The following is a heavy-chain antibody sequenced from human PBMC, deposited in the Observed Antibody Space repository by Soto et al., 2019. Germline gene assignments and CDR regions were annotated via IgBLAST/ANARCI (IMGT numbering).Heavy chain of an antibody. V-gene: IGHV1-69*01. Sequence: QVQLVQSGAEVKKPGSSVKVSCKASGGTFSSYAISWVRQAPGQGLEWMGGIIPIFGTANYAQKFQGRVTITADESTSTASMELSSLRSEDTAVYYCAREGSYYYDSSGYRYYFDYWGQGTLVTVSS. CDR3: AREGSYYYDSSGYRYYFDY. J-gene: IGHJ4*02. D-gene: IGHD3-22*01. CDR2: IIPIFGTA. CDR1: GGTFSSYA.